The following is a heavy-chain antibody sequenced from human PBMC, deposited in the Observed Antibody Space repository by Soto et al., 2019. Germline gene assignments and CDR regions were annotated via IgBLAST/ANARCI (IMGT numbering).Heavy chain of an antibody. CDR3: ARHRFTVRVYYYGMDV. J-gene: IGHJ6*02. CDR1: GGSISSSSYY. CDR2: IYYSGST. D-gene: IGHD4-4*01. Sequence: PSETLSLTCTVSGGSISSSSYYWGWIRQPPGKGLEWIGSIYYSGSTYYNPSLKSRVTISVDTSKNQFSLKLSSVTAADTAVYYCARHRFTVRVYYYGMDVWGQGTTVTVSS. V-gene: IGHV4-39*01.